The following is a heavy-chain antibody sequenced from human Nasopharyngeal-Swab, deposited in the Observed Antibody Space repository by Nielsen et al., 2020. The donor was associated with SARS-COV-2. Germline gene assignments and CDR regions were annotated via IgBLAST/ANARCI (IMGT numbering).Heavy chain of an antibody. V-gene: IGHV3-15*01. J-gene: IGHJ6*02. CDR2: IKSKTDGGTT. D-gene: IGHD3-3*01. CDR3: TRGNYRVTIFGVVTTGDYGMDV. Sequence: WIRQPPGKGLEWVGRIKSKTDGGTTDYAAPVKGRFTISRDDSKNTLYLQMNSLKTEDTAVYYCTRGNYRVTIFGVVTTGDYGMDVWGQGTTVTVSS.